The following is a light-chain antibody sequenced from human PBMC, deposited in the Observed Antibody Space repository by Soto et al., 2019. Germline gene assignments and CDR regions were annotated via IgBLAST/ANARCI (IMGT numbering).Light chain of an antibody. CDR3: QQYGSSSWT. V-gene: IGKV4-1*01. CDR1: QSVLYSSNNKNY. Sequence: DIVMTQSPDSLAVSLGERATINCKSSQSVLYSSNNKNYLAWYQQKPGQPPKLLIYWASTRESGVPDRFSGSGSGTDFTLTISSLDPEDFAVYYCQQYGSSSWTFGQGTKVDIK. J-gene: IGKJ1*01. CDR2: WAS.